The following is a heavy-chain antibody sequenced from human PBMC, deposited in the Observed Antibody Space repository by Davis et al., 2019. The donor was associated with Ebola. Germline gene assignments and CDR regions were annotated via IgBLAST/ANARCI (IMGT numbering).Heavy chain of an antibody. V-gene: IGHV4-59*01. Sequence: SETLSLTCTVSGGSISSYYWSWIRQPPGKGLEWIGYINYSGSTNYNPSLKSRVTISVDTSKNQFSLKLSSVTAADTAVYYCAGSSWYKPGGYWGQGTLVTVSS. CDR1: GGSISSYY. CDR2: INYSGST. J-gene: IGHJ4*02. CDR3: AGSSWYKPGGY. D-gene: IGHD6-13*01.